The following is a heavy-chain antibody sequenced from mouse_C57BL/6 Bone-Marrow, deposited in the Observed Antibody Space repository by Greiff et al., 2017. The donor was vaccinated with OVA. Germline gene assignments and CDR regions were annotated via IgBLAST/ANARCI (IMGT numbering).Heavy chain of an antibody. CDR1: GYTFTSYW. D-gene: IGHD1-1*01. Sequence: QVQLQQPGAELVKPGASVKLSCKASGYTFTSYWMHWVKQRPGQGLEWIGYINPSSGYTKYNQKFKDKATLTADKSSSTAYTQLSSLTYEDSAVYYCARFSDYYGSSSWFAYWGQGTLVTVSA. V-gene: IGHV1-7*01. J-gene: IGHJ3*01. CDR3: ARFSDYYGSSSWFAY. CDR2: INPSSGYT.